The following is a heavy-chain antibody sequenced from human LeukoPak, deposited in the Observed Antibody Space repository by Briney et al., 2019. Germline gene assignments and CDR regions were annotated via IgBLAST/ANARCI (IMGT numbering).Heavy chain of an antibody. CDR3: ARDTRWGGADFDY. Sequence: GGSLRLSCAASGFTFSSYWMSWVRRAPGKGLEWVANIKQDGSEKYYVDSVKGRFPNPRDNAKNSLYLQMNRLRAEATAVYYCARDTRWGGADFDYWGQGTLVTVSS. CDR1: GFTFSSYW. V-gene: IGHV3-7*04. J-gene: IGHJ4*02. CDR2: IKQDGSEK. D-gene: IGHD2-2*01.